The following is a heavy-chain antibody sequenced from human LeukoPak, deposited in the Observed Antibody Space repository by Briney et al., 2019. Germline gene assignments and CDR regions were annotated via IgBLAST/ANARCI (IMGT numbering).Heavy chain of an antibody. Sequence: SETLSLTCTVSGGSISSYYWSWIRQPPGKGLEWIGYIYTSGSTNYNPSLKSRVTISVDTSKNQFSLKLSSVTAADTAVYYCARSVEMATPRHYYYYYYMDVWGKGTTVTVSS. D-gene: IGHD5-24*01. CDR2: IYTSGST. V-gene: IGHV4-4*09. CDR1: GGSISSYY. J-gene: IGHJ6*03. CDR3: ARSVEMATPRHYYYYYYMDV.